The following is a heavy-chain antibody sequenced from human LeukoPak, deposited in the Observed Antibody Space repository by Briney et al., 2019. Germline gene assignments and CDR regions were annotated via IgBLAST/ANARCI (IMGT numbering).Heavy chain of an antibody. CDR2: IKQDGSEK. Sequence: GGSLRLSCAASGFSFSGHWMNWVRQPPGKGLEWVANIKQDGSEKYYVDSVKGRFTISRDNAKNSLYLQMDSLRAEDTAVYYCARDKSYGDSEDYWGQGTLVTVSS. CDR3: ARDKSYGDSEDY. D-gene: IGHD4-17*01. CDR1: GFSFSGHW. J-gene: IGHJ4*02. V-gene: IGHV3-7*05.